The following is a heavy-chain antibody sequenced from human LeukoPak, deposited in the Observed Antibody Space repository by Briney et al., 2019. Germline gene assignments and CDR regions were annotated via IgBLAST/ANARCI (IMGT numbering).Heavy chain of an antibody. Sequence: SETLSLTCTVSGGSISSISYYWGWIRQPPGKGLEWIGSIYYSGTTYYNPSLKSRVTISVDTSKNQFSLKLSSVTAADTAVCYCARRTVVAAFDWFDPWGQGTLVTVSS. CDR2: IYYSGTT. J-gene: IGHJ5*02. CDR3: ARRTVVAAFDWFDP. V-gene: IGHV4-39*01. CDR1: GGSISSISYY. D-gene: IGHD2-15*01.